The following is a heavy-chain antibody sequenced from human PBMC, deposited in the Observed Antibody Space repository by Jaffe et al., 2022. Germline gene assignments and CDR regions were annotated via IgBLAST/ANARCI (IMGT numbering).Heavy chain of an antibody. D-gene: IGHD6-19*01. Sequence: QVQLQESGPGLVKPSETLSLTCTVSGGSISSYYWNWIRQPQGKGLEWIGYIYHTGSTDYNPSLKSRVTISVDTSKNQFSLRLSSVTAADTAVYYCASRRVRSAWYYFDYWGQGTLVTVSS. CDR1: GGSISSYY. CDR2: IYHTGST. CDR3: ASRRVRSAWYYFDY. J-gene: IGHJ4*02. V-gene: IGHV4-59*01.